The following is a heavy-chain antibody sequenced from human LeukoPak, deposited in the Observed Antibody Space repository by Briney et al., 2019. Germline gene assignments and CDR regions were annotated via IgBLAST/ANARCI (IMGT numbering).Heavy chain of an antibody. J-gene: IGHJ6*03. V-gene: IGHV3-30*02. CDR3: AKDGYSSGWYLVGYYYYYMDV. D-gene: IGHD6-19*01. CDR1: GFTFSSYG. Sequence: GGSLRLSCAASGFTFSSYGMHSVRQAPGKWLEWVAFTRYDGSNKYYADSVKGRFTISRDNSKNTLYLQMNSLRAEDTAVYYCAKDGYSSGWYLVGYYYYYMDVWGKGTTVTISS. CDR2: TRYDGSNK.